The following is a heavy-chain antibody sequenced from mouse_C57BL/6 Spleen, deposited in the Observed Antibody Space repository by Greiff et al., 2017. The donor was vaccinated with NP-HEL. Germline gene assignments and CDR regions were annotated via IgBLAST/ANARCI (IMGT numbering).Heavy chain of an antibody. CDR3: ARDAGDYYWYFDV. V-gene: IGHV7-1*01. CDR2: SRNKANDYTT. Sequence: EVKVVESGGGLVQSGRSLRLSCATSGFTFSDFYMEWVRQAPGKGLEWIAASRNKANDYTTEYSASVKGRFIVSRDTSQSILYLQMNALSAEDTAIYYCARDAGDYYWYFDVWGTGTTVTVSS. J-gene: IGHJ1*03. CDR1: GFTFSDFY. D-gene: IGHD2-4*01.